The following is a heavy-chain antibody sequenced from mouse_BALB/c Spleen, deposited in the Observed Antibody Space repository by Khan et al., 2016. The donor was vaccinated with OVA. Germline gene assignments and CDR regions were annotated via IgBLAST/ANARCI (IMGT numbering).Heavy chain of an antibody. J-gene: IGHJ4*01. D-gene: IGHD2-5*01. CDR1: GFSLTTYG. Sequence: QVQLKQSGPDLVAPSQSLSITCTVSGFSLTTYGVHWVRQPPGKGLEWLGVIWSDGKTTYNSPLKSRLSISKDNSKSQVFLKMNSLQTDDIAMYHCARSNFYAMDYWGQGTSVTVSS. CDR2: IWSDGKT. CDR3: ARSNFYAMDY. V-gene: IGHV2-6-2*01.